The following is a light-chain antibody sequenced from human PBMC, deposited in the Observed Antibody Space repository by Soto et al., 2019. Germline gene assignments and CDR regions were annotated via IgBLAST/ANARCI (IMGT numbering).Light chain of an antibody. J-gene: IGKJ4*01. V-gene: IGKV3-11*01. CDR2: DAS. CDR3: QQRNNWPPT. Sequence: ILKHSPSTLSVSPGQRVTLSCRARKSICSSFDWYHQRRGQHSRLLIYDASNRSTGIPARFSGSGSGPYFTLTISRLVPEDFALYFCQQRNNWPPTFGGGTKVA. CDR1: KSICSS.